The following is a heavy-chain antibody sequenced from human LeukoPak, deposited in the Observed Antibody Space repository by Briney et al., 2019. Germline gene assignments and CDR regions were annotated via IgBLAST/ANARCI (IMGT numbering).Heavy chain of an antibody. CDR2: ISGSGGST. D-gene: IGHD1-7*01. CDR3: AKRVSGNYFFFDY. CDR1: GLTFSSYA. V-gene: IGHV3-23*01. Sequence: GGSLRLSCAASGLTFSSYAMNWVRQAPGKGLEWVSTISGSGGSTYYADSVKGRFTISRDNSKNTLYLQMNSLRAEDTAVYYCAKRVSGNYFFFDYWGQGTLVTVSS. J-gene: IGHJ4*02.